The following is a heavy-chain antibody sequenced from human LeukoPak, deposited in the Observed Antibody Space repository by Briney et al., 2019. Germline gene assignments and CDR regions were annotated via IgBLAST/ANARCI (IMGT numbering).Heavy chain of an antibody. CDR3: ASTISDSSGYYNSDY. Sequence: SETLSLTCTVSGGSISSYYWSWIRQPPGKELEWIGYIYYRGRTYYNPSLKSRVTISVDTSKNQFPLSLSSVTAADTAVYYCASTISDSSGYYNSDYWGQGTLVTVSS. D-gene: IGHD3-22*01. J-gene: IGHJ4*02. CDR2: IYYRGRT. V-gene: IGHV4-59*08. CDR1: GGSISSYY.